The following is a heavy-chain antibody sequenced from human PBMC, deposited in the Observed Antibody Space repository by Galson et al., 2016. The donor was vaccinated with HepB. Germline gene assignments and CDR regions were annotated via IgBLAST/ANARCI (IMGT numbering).Heavy chain of an antibody. Sequence: PALVPPPQTLTLTCTFSGFSLDTTGVAVAWIRQPPGKALEWLALIYWDDDKRHSPSLDNRLTITKDTSKNQVVLPMTNMDHVDTATYYCAHRRSVATSPSRFFDYWGQGTLVTVSS. CDR2: IYWDDDK. J-gene: IGHJ4*02. CDR1: GFSLDTTGVA. CDR3: AHRRSVATSPSRFFDY. V-gene: IGHV2-5*02. D-gene: IGHD6-19*01.